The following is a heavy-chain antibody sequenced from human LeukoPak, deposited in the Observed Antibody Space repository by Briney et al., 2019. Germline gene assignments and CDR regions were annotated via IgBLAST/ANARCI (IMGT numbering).Heavy chain of an antibody. CDR1: GFTFSSYA. D-gene: IGHD3-22*01. CDR2: ISGSGGST. J-gene: IGHJ4*02. V-gene: IGHV3-23*01. CDR3: AKALRITMIVVVIAPFDY. Sequence: GGSLRLSCAASGFTFSSYAMSWVCQAPGKGLEWVSAISGSGGSTYYADSVKGRFTISRDNSKNTLYLQMNSLRAEDTAVYYCAKALRITMIVVVIAPFDYWGQGTLVTVSS.